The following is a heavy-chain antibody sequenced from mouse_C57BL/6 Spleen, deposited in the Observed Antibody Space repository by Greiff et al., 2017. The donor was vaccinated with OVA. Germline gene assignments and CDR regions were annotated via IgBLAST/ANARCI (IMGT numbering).Heavy chain of an antibody. D-gene: IGHD2-3*01. CDR1: GFTFSSYA. J-gene: IGHJ2*01. V-gene: IGHV5-9-1*02. CDR2: ISSGGDYT. Sequence: EVKVEESGEGLVKPGGSLKLSCAASGFTFSSYAMSWVRQTPEKRLEWVAYISSGGDYTYYEDTVKGRFTISRDNARNTLYLQMSSLKSEDTAMYYCTRDGDGYYGFDYWGQGTTLTVSS. CDR3: TRDGDGYYGFDY.